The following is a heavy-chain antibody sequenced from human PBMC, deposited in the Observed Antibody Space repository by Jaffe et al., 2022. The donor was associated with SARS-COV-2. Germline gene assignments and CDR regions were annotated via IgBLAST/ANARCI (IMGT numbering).Heavy chain of an antibody. CDR1: GGSFSGYY. J-gene: IGHJ4*02. CDR2: INHSGST. CDR3: ARRDYDFWSGYYTGWSGRNTPFDY. Sequence: QVQLQQWGAGLLKPSETLSLTCAVYGGSFSGYYWSWIRQPPGKGLEWIGEINHSGSTNYNPSLKSRVTISVDTSKNQFSLKLSSVTAADTAVYYCARRDYDFWSGYYTGWSGRNTPFDYWGQGTLVTVSS. D-gene: IGHD3-3*01. V-gene: IGHV4-34*01.